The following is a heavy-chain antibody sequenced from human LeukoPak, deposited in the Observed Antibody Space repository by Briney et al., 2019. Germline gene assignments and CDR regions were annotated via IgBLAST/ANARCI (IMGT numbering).Heavy chain of an antibody. V-gene: IGHV3-48*03. CDR2: ISSSGSTI. CDR1: GFTFSSYE. CDR3: ARKPLYYYDSSGRGAFDI. D-gene: IGHD3-22*01. Sequence: PGGSLRLSCAASGFTFSSYEMNWVRQAPGKGLEWVSYISSSGSTIYYADSVKGRFTISRDNAKNSLYLQMNSLRAEDTAVYYCARKPLYYYDSSGRGAFDIWGQGTMVTVSS. J-gene: IGHJ3*02.